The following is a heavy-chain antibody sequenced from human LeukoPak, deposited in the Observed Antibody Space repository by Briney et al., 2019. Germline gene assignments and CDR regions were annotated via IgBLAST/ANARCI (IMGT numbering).Heavy chain of an antibody. Sequence: SETLSLTCAVYGGSFSGYYWSWIRQPPGKGLEWIGEINHSGSTNYNPSLKSRVTISVDTSKNQFSLKPSSVTAADTAVYYCASNKYSSSRGYFQHWGQGTLVTVSS. J-gene: IGHJ1*01. D-gene: IGHD6-13*01. CDR3: ASNKYSSSRGYFQH. V-gene: IGHV4-34*01. CDR2: INHSGST. CDR1: GGSFSGYY.